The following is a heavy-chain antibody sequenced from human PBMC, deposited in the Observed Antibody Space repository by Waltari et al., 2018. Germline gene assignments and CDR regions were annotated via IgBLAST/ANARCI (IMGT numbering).Heavy chain of an antibody. CDR2: INHSGST. J-gene: IGHJ4*02. CDR1: VGSFSGSY. D-gene: IGHD2-2*01. V-gene: IGHV4-34*01. Sequence: QVQLQQWGAGLLKPSETLSLTCAVYVGSFSGSYWSWIRQPPGKGLEWIGEINHSGSTNYNPSLKSRVTISVDTSKNQFSLKLSSVTAADTAVYYCAREDTTRDFDYWGQGTLVTVSS. CDR3: AREDTTRDFDY.